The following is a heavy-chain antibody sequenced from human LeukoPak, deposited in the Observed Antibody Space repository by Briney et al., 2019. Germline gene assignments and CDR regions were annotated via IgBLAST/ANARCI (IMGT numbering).Heavy chain of an antibody. D-gene: IGHD3-9*01. V-gene: IGHV4-34*01. Sequence: SETLSLTCAVYGGSFSGYYWNWIRQPPGEGLECIAEINHSGSTNYNPSLKSRLTLSVDTSKNQFSLKLSSVTAADTAMYYCARGPFRILTGDPSGAVDIWGQGTVVTVSS. CDR2: INHSGST. J-gene: IGHJ3*02. CDR3: ARGPFRILTGDPSGAVDI. CDR1: GGSFSGYY.